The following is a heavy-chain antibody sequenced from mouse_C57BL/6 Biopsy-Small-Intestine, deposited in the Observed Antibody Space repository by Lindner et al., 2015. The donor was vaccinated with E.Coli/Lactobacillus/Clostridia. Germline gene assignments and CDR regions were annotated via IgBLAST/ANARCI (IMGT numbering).Heavy chain of an antibody. V-gene: IGHV1-85*01. CDR2: IYPRDGST. J-gene: IGHJ4*01. CDR1: GYTFTSYD. Sequence: VQLQESGPELVKPGASVKLSCKASGYTFTSYDINWVKQRPGQGLEWIGWIYPRDGSTKYNEKFKGKATLTVDTSSSTAYMELHSLTSEDSAVYFCARSSGSRGGRYGSVGYYYAMDYWGQGTSVTVSS. D-gene: IGHD1-1*01. CDR3: ARSSGSRGGRYGSVGYYYAMDY.